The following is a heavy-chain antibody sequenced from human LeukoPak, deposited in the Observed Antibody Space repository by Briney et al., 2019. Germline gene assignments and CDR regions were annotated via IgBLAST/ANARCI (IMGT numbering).Heavy chain of an antibody. CDR1: GFSLSTSGVG. Sequence: ESGPTLVKPTQTLTLTCTFSGFSLSTSGVGVGWIRQPPGKALEWLALIYWDDDKRYSPSLKSRLTITKDTSKNQVVLTMTNMDPVDTATYFCAHRRIDYYDSGGYYSNWFDPWGQGTLVTVSS. CDR3: AHRRIDYYDSGGYYSNWFDP. J-gene: IGHJ5*02. D-gene: IGHD3-22*01. V-gene: IGHV2-5*02. CDR2: IYWDDDK.